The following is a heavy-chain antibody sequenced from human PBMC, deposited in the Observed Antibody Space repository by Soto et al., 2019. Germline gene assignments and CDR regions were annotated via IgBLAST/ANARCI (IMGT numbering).Heavy chain of an antibody. CDR1: GFSLKSSGVG. Sequence: SGPTLVNPTQTLTLTCTFSGFSLKSSGVGVAWIRQPPGKALEWLALVYWSDEKRYSPSLKTGLTISKDTSKNQVVLTMTNMDPVDTATYYCARSRLEMATSKGFDYWGQGTLVTVSS. CDR2: VYWSDEK. D-gene: IGHD5-12*01. V-gene: IGHV2-5*01. J-gene: IGHJ4*02. CDR3: ARSRLEMATSKGFDY.